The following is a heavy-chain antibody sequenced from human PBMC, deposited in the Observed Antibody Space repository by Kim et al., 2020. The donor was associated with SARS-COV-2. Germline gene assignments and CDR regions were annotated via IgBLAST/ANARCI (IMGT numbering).Heavy chain of an antibody. CDR2: MGGGDNDR. D-gene: IGHD2-21*01. Sequence: GGSLRLSCVASGFTFETYAMSWVRQASGKGLEWVSTMGGGDNDRYYADSVKGRFTISRDNSKYTLFLHMNSLRVEDTAVYFCAKDQIHKNCLYDSFDVWGLGTLVSVSS. V-gene: IGHV3-23*01. CDR3: AKDQIHKNCLYDSFDV. CDR1: GFTFETYA. J-gene: IGHJ3*01.